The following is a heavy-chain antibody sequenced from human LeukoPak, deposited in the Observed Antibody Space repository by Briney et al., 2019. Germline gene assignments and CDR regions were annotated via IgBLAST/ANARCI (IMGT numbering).Heavy chain of an antibody. CDR1: GFTFSSYA. J-gene: IGHJ4*02. V-gene: IGHV3-30*04. Sequence: PGGSLRLSCAASGFTFSSYAMHWVRQAPGKGLEWVAVISYDGSNKYYADSVKGRFTISRDNSKNTLYLQMNSLRAEDTAVYYCAKDHAEALNYFDYWGQGTLVTVSS. CDR3: AKDHAEALNYFDY. CDR2: ISYDGSNK.